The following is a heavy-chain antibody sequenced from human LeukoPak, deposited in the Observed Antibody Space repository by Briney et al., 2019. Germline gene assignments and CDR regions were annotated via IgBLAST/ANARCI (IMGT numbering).Heavy chain of an antibody. D-gene: IGHD4-17*01. CDR3: AREGDYGDPPDY. Sequence: GGSLRLSCAASGFTFSSYSMNWVRQAPGKGLEWVSSISSSSYIYYADSVKGRFTISRDNAKNSLYLQMNSLRAEDTAVYYCAREGDYGDPPDYWGQGTLVTVSS. CDR2: ISSSSYI. CDR1: GFTFSSYS. V-gene: IGHV3-21*01. J-gene: IGHJ4*02.